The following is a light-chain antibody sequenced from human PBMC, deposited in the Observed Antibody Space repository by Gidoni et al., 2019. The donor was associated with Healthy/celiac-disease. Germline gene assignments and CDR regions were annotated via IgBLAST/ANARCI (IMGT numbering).Light chain of an antibody. CDR1: QDISNY. CDR2: DAS. V-gene: IGKV1-33*01. CDR3: QQYDNSLFT. Sequence: DIQMTQSPSSLSASVGDRVTLPCQASQDISNYFNWYQQKPGKAPKLLIYDASNLETGVPSRFSGSGSGTDFTFTISSLQPEDIATYYCQQYDNSLFTFXPXTKVDIK. J-gene: IGKJ3*01.